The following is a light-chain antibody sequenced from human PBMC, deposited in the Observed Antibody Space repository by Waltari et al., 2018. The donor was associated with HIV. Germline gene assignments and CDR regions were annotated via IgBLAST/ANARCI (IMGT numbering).Light chain of an antibody. CDR2: DVS. Sequence: QSALTQPRSVSGSPGQSVTISCTGTSSDVGGYKYVSWYQQHPGKAPKLMIYDVSKRPSGVPDRFSGSKSGNTASRTSSGLQAEDEADYYCCSYAGSYNYVFGTGTKVTVL. CDR3: CSYAGSYNYV. V-gene: IGLV2-11*01. CDR1: SSDVGGYKY. J-gene: IGLJ1*01.